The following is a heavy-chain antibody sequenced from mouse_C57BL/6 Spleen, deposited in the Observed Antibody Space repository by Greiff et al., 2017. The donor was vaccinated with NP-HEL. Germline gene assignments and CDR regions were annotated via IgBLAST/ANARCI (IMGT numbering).Heavy chain of an antibody. CDR1: GYTFTSYW. D-gene: IGHD1-1*01. V-gene: IGHV1-64*01. CDR2: IHPNSGST. J-gene: IGHJ3*01. CDR3: ASYYGSISFAY. Sequence: VQLQQPGAELVKPGASVKLSCKASGYTFTSYWMHWVKQRPGQGLEWIGMIHPNSGSTNYNEKFKSKATLTVDKSSSTAYMQLSSLTSEDSAVYYCASYYGSISFAYWGQGTLVTVSA.